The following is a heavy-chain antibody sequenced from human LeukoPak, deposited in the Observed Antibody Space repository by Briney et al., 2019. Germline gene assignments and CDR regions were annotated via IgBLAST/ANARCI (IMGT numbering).Heavy chain of an antibody. Sequence: VASVKVSCKASGYTFTGYYMHWVRQAPGQGLEWMGWINPNSGGTNYAQKFQGRVTMTRDTSISTAYMEPSRLRSDDTAVYYCAREVHYGMDVWGQGTTVTVSS. V-gene: IGHV1-2*02. CDR1: GYTFTGYY. CDR2: INPNSGGT. J-gene: IGHJ6*02. CDR3: AREVHYGMDV.